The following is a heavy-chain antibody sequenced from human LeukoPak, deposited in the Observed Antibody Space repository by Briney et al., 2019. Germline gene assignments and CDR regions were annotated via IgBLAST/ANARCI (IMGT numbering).Heavy chain of an antibody. CDR3: ARVDYVWGSYRYPNWFDP. Sequence: SETLSLTCTVSGGSISSYYWSWIRQPPGKGLEWIGYIYYSGSTNYNPSLKSRVTISVDTSKYQFSLKLSSVTAADTAVYYCARVDYVWGSYRYPNWFDPWGQGTLVTVSS. CDR1: GGSISSYY. V-gene: IGHV4-59*01. CDR2: IYYSGST. D-gene: IGHD3-16*02. J-gene: IGHJ5*02.